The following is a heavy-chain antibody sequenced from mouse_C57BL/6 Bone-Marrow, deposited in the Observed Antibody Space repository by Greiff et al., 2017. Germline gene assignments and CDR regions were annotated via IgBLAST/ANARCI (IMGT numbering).Heavy chain of an antibody. CDR3: ARLTAQATFLFDY. D-gene: IGHD3-2*02. CDR2: ILPGSGST. J-gene: IGHJ2*01. Sequence: QVQLQQSGAELMKPGASVKLSCKATGYPFTGYWIEWVKQRPGHGLEWIGEILPGSGSTNYNEKFKGKAPFTADTSSNTAYMQLSSLTPEDSAIYYCARLTAQATFLFDYWGQGTTLTVSS. CDR1: GYPFTGYW. V-gene: IGHV1-9*01.